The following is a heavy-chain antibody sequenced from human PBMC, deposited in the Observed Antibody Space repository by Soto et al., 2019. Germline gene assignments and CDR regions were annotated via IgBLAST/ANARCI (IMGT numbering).Heavy chain of an antibody. J-gene: IGHJ6*03. D-gene: IGHD6-13*01. CDR1: SGSISSSNW. V-gene: IGHV4-4*02. CDR2: IYHSGST. CDR3: ARAIPADYYYYYMDV. Sequence: SETLSLTCAVSSGSISSSNWWSWVRQPPGKGLEWILEIYHSGSTNYNPSLKSRVTISVDKSKNQFSLKLSSVTAADTAVYYCARAIPADYYYYYMDVWGKGTTATVSS.